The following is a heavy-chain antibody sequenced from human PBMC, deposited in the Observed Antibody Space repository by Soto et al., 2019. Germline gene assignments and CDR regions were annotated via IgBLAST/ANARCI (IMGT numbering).Heavy chain of an antibody. Sequence: SETLSLTCSVSGVSISSYFWTWIRQPPGRGLEWIGYTYHRGSTNYSPSLKSRVAISLDTSENQLSLKVTSVTAADTAVYYCARIGGYHGPLDYWGQGTAVTVSS. CDR1: GVSISSYF. CDR3: ARIGGYHGPLDY. D-gene: IGHD3-22*01. J-gene: IGHJ4*02. CDR2: TYHRGST. V-gene: IGHV4-59*01.